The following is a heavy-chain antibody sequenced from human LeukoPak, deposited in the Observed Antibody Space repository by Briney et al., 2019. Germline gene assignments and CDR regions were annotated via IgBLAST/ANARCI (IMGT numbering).Heavy chain of an antibody. V-gene: IGHV4-34*01. CDR2: INHSGST. D-gene: IGHD4-17*01. J-gene: IGHJ4*02. CDR1: GGSFSGYY. CDR3: ARGYGTSDY. Sequence: SETLSLTCAVYGGSFSGYYWSWIRQPPGKGLEWIGEINHSGSTNYNPSLKRRVTISVDTFKNQFSLKLSTVTAADTAVYYCARGYGTSDYWGQGTLVTVSS.